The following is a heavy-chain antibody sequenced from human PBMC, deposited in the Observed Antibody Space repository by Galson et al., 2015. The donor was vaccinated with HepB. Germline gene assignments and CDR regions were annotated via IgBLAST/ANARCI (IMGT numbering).Heavy chain of an antibody. V-gene: IGHV3-49*03. J-gene: IGHJ4*02. CDR2: IRSKGYGGTT. Sequence: SLRLSCAASGFTFGDYAMSWFRQAPGKGLEWVGFIRSKGYGGTTEYAASVKGRFTISRDDSTSIAYLQMNSLKTEDTAVYYCTKAALRSYYYSDYWGQGTLVTVSS. CDR1: GFTFGDYA. D-gene: IGHD3-10*01. CDR3: TKAALRSYYYSDY.